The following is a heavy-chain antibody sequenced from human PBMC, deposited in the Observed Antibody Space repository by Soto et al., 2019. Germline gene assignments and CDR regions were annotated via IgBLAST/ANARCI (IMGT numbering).Heavy chain of an antibody. D-gene: IGHD3-10*01. J-gene: IGHJ5*02. CDR1: GFSLTTSGVG. Sequence: QITLKESGPARVKPTQTLTLTCTFSGFSLTTSGVGVGWIRQHPGKALEWLAVIYWDDDKRYSPALQTRLTITNDTSKNEVVMTMFNIDPVDTATSYCVESSWRFYKAGCDPWGPGTLVTVSS. V-gene: IGHV2-5*02. CDR2: IYWDDDK. CDR3: VESSWRFYKAGCDP.